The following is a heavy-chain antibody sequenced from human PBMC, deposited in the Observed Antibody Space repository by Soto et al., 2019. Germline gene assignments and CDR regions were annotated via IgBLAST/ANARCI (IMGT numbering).Heavy chain of an antibody. V-gene: IGHV3-33*01. J-gene: IGHJ4*02. Sequence: GGSLRLSCAASGFTFSSYGMHWVRQAPGKGLEWVAVIWYDGSNKYYADSAKGRFTISRDNSKNTLYLQMNSLRAEDTAVYYCSRGTYYPQSSGLHADYWGPGTVVTVSS. D-gene: IGHD3-22*01. CDR3: SRGTYYPQSSGLHADY. CDR2: IWYDGSNK. CDR1: GFTFSSYG.